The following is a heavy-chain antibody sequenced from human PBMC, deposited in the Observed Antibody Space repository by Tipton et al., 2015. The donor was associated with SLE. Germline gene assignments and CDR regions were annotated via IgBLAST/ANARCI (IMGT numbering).Heavy chain of an antibody. CDR1: GGSISSSSYY. CDR2: IYYSGST. CDR3: ARFRYYDLLYYFDY. D-gene: IGHD3-3*01. V-gene: IGHV4-39*07. J-gene: IGHJ4*02. Sequence: TLSLTCTVSGGSISSSSYYWGWICQPPGKGLEWIGSIYYSGSTYYNPSLKSRVTISVDTSKNQFSLKLSSVTAADTAVYYCARFRYYDLLYYFDYWGQGTLVTVSS.